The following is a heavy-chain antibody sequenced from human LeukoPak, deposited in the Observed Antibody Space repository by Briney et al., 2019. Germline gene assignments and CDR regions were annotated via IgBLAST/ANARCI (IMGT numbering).Heavy chain of an antibody. CDR2: IYSDSRT. D-gene: IGHD6-19*01. CDR1: GFTVSTNF. CDR3: ARELVAGGGRRGMDV. V-gene: IGHV3-66*01. J-gene: IGHJ6*02. Sequence: GGSLRLSRAASGFTVSTNFMSWVRQAPGKGLEWVSVIYSDSRTSYADSVRGRFTTSRANSKNMLHLQMSSLRAEDTAVYYCARELVAGGGRRGMDVWGQGTTVTVSS.